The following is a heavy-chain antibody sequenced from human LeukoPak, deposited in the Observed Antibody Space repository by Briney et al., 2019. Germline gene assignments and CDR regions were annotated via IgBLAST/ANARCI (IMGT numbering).Heavy chain of an antibody. J-gene: IGHJ4*02. CDR1: GFTFSTHG. V-gene: IGHV3-33*01. CDR3: ARDIGNSGFNLDY. Sequence: QTGGSLRLSCVVSGFTFSTHGFHWVRQAPGKGLEWVSVIWHDGGRKEYADSVRGRFTIPRDNSNLYLQMNSLRAEDTAIYYCARDIGNSGFNLDYWGQGTPVTVSS. D-gene: IGHD5-12*01. CDR2: IWHDGGRK.